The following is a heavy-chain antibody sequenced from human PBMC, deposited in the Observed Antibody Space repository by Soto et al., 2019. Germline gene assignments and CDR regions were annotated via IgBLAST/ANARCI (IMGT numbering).Heavy chain of an antibody. J-gene: IGHJ4*01. CDR1: GFTFSDFA. CDR3: AKMEGMDPWAYSFDY. CDR2: IYGGGNGP. V-gene: IGHV3-23*01. Sequence: EVQVLESGGGLVQPGGSLRLSCAATGFTFSDFAMSWVRQAPGKGLEWVSRIYGGGNGPHYADSVKGRVTISRDNSKNTLYLQMNSLRAEDTAVYYCAKMEGMDPWAYSFDYWGHGTLLTVFS. D-gene: IGHD2-2*03.